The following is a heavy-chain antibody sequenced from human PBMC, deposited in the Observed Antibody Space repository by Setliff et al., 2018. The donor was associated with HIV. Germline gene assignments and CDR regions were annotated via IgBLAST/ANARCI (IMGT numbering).Heavy chain of an antibody. Sequence: SGGSLRLSCATSGFIFEDYGMNWVRQAPGKGLEWVSGINWNGASVGYADSVKGRFTISRDNAKNTLYLQMSSLRAEDTAVYYCVKARVDGDYYYYYYMDVWGKGTTVTVSS. CDR2: INWNGASV. CDR1: GFIFEDYG. D-gene: IGHD4-17*01. J-gene: IGHJ6*03. V-gene: IGHV3-20*04. CDR3: VKARVDGDYYYYYYMDV.